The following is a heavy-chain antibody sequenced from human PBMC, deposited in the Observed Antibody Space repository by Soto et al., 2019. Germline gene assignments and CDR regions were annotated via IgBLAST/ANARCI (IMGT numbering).Heavy chain of an antibody. CDR2: IIPIFGTA. CDR1: GGTFSSYA. V-gene: IGHV1-69*13. CDR3: ASPRANYDYVWGSYRFDAFDI. Sequence: SVKVSCKASGGTFSSYAISWVRQAPGQGLEWMGGIIPIFGTANYAQKFQGRVTITADESTSTAYMELSSLRSEDTAVYYCASPRANYDYVWGSYRFDAFDIWGQGTMVTVSS. D-gene: IGHD3-16*02. J-gene: IGHJ3*02.